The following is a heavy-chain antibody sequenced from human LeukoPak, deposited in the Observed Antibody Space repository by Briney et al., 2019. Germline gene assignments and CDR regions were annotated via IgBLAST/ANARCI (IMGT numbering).Heavy chain of an antibody. CDR3: ARATLEYSSSSAAFDI. J-gene: IGHJ3*02. D-gene: IGHD6-6*01. CDR1: GGSSTGYY. V-gene: IGHV4-34*01. Sequence: SETLSLTCAIYGGSSTGYYWSWIRQPPGKGLEWIGYIYHSGSTYYNPSLRSRLTISLDRSKNQFSLKLSSVTAADTALYYCARATLEYSSSSAAFDIWGQGTMVTVSS. CDR2: IYHSGST.